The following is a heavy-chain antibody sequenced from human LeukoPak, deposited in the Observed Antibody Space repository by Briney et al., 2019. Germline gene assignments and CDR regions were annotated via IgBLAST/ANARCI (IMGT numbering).Heavy chain of an antibody. V-gene: IGHV3-30*03. J-gene: IGHJ6*02. D-gene: IGHD1-26*01. CDR2: ISYDGSNY. CDR1: RFTFSTHG. CDR3: ARGYRGTYPRGFFYGMDV. Sequence: SGGSLRLSCVASRFTFSTHGMHWVRQAPGKGLEWVAVISYDGSNYYYADSVKGRFTISRDNSKNTLSLQMNSLRAEDTAVYYCARGYRGTYPRGFFYGMDVWGRGTTVTVSS.